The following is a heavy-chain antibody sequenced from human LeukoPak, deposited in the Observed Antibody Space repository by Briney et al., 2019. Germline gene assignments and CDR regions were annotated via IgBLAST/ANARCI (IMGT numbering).Heavy chain of an antibody. CDR3: ATLVVVPAAPNYYFDY. CDR2: VYYSGST. Sequence: SETLSLTCTVSGGSISSSSYYWGWIRQPPGKGLEWIGSVYYSGSTYYNPSLKSRVTISVDTSKNQFPLKLSSVTAADTAVYYCATLVVVPAAPNYYFDYWGQGTLVTVSS. V-gene: IGHV4-39*01. J-gene: IGHJ4*02. CDR1: GGSISSSSYY. D-gene: IGHD2-2*01.